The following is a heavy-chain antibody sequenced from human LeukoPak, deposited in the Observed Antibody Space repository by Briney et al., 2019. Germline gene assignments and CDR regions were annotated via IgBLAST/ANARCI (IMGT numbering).Heavy chain of an antibody. CDR2: IKEDGSDK. V-gene: IGHV3-7*02. J-gene: IGHJ3*02. Sequence: GGSLRLSCAASGFTFSSYWMSWVRQAPGKGLEWVANIKEDGSDKYYVDSVKGRFTISRDNAKNSLYLRMNSLRAEDTAVYFCARGGHDYYDRSGYYYMSAFDIWGQGTMVTVSS. CDR1: GFTFSSYW. D-gene: IGHD3-22*01. CDR3: ARGGHDYYDRSGYYYMSAFDI.